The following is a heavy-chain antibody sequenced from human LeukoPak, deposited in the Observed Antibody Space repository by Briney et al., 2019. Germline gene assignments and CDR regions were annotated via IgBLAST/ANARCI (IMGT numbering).Heavy chain of an antibody. J-gene: IGHJ3*02. CDR3: ARGAFYYDNAFDI. CDR2: INPNSGGT. CDR1: GYTFTGYY. D-gene: IGHD3-22*01. V-gene: IGHV1-2*02. Sequence: GASVKVSCKASGYTFTGYYMHWVRQALGQGLEGMGWINPNSGGTNYAQKFQGGVTMTRDTSISTAYMELSRLRSDDTAVYYCARGAFYYDNAFDIWGQGTMVTVSS.